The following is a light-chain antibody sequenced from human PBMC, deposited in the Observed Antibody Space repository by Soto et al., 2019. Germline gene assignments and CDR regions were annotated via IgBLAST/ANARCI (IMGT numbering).Light chain of an antibody. CDR3: QQRSNWPPT. Sequence: EIVMTQSPSTLSVSPGERATLSCRASQSVSSNLAWYQQKPGQAPRLLIYAASTRATGIPDRFSGSGSGTDFTLTISRLEPEDFAVYYCQQRSNWPPTFGQGTRLEIK. CDR1: QSVSSN. CDR2: AAS. V-gene: IGKV3-11*01. J-gene: IGKJ5*01.